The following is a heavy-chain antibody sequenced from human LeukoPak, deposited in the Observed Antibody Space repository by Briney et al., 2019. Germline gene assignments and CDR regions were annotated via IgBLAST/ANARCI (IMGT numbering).Heavy chain of an antibody. CDR2: IYSGGST. Sequence: GGSLRLSCAASGFTVSSNYMSWVRQAPGKGLEWVSVIYSGGSTYYADSVKGRFTISRDNSKNTLCLQMNSLRAEDTAVYYCARDHRRYYDSSGYSNDAFDIWGQGTMVTVSS. V-gene: IGHV3-53*01. CDR3: ARDHRRYYDSSGYSNDAFDI. D-gene: IGHD3-22*01. J-gene: IGHJ3*02. CDR1: GFTVSSNY.